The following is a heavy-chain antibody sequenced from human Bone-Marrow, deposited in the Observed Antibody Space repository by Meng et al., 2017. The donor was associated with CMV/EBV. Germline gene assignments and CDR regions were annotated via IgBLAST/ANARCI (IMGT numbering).Heavy chain of an antibody. Sequence: GSLRLSCTVSGGSISSGDYYWSWIRQPPGKGLEWIGYIYYSGSTNYNPSLKSRVTISVDTSKNQFSLKLSSVTAADTAVYYCARLPAAKHNWFDPWGQGTLITVSS. V-gene: IGHV4-61*08. CDR1: GGSISSGDYY. CDR2: IYYSGST. J-gene: IGHJ5*02. D-gene: IGHD2-2*01. CDR3: ARLPAAKHNWFDP.